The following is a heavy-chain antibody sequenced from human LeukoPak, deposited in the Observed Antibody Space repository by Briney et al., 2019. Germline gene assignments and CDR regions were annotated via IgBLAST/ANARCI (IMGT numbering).Heavy chain of an antibody. Sequence: GGSLRLSCAASGFTFSSYAMSWVRQAPGNGLEWVSAISGSGGSTYYVDSVKGRFTISRDNSKNTLYLQMNSLRAEDTAVYYCAKDLAEMATIIDYWGQGTLVTVSS. D-gene: IGHD5-24*01. CDR2: ISGSGGST. CDR3: AKDLAEMATIIDY. J-gene: IGHJ4*02. CDR1: GFTFSSYA. V-gene: IGHV3-23*01.